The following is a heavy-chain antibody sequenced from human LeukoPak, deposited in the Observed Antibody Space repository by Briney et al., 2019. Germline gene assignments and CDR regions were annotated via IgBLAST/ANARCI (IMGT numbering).Heavy chain of an antibody. J-gene: IGHJ4*02. CDR1: GFPFSSYS. V-gene: IGHV3-21*01. CDR3: ARDLGSYDILTGYYLHFDY. Sequence: NPGGSLRLSCAASGFPFSSYSMNWVRQAPGKGLEWVSSISSSSSYIYYADSVKGRFTISRDNAKNSLYLQMNSLRAEDTAVYYCARDLGSYDILTGYYLHFDYWGQGTLVAVSS. CDR2: ISSSSSYI. D-gene: IGHD3-9*01.